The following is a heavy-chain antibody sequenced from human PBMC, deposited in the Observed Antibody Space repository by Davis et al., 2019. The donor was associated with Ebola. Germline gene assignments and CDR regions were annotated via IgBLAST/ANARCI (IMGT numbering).Heavy chain of an antibody. CDR1: GYTFTSYY. Sequence: ASVKVSCKASGYTFTSYYMHWVRHAPGQGLEWMGIINPSGGSTSYAQKFQGRVTMTRDTSTSTVYMELSSLRSEDTAVYYCARGRGVLRFLEWLPDNNNWFDPWGQGTLVTVSS. V-gene: IGHV1-46*01. D-gene: IGHD3-3*01. J-gene: IGHJ5*02. CDR2: INPSGGST. CDR3: ARGRGVLRFLEWLPDNNNWFDP.